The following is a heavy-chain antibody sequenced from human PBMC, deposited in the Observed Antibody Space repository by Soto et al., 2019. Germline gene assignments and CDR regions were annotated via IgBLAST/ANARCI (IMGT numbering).Heavy chain of an antibody. CDR1: GFTFSVYW. V-gene: IGHV3-74*01. CDR3: ARPGYSNYGPGVDV. J-gene: IGHJ6*02. CDR2: IDSDGSTT. D-gene: IGHD4-4*01. Sequence: EVQLVESGGGLVQPGGSLRLSCAASGFTFSVYWMHWVRQAPGKGLVWVSRIDSDGSTTSYADSVKGRFIISRDNAKSMLYLQMNSLRAEDTAVYYCARPGYSNYGPGVDVWGQGTTVTVSS.